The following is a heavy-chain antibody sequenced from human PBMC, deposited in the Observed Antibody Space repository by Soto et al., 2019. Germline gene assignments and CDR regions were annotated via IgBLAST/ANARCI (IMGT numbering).Heavy chain of an antibody. V-gene: IGHV3-7*01. Sequence: EVQLVESGGGLVQPGGSLRLSCAASGFTFSSYWMSWVRQAPGKGLEWVANIKQDGSEKYYVDSVKGRFTISRDNAKNSLYLQMNRLRDKDTAVYYCERDSSSGWYFDYWGQGTLVTVSS. CDR2: IKQDGSEK. CDR1: GFTFSSYW. CDR3: ERDSSSGWYFDY. J-gene: IGHJ4*02. D-gene: IGHD6-19*01.